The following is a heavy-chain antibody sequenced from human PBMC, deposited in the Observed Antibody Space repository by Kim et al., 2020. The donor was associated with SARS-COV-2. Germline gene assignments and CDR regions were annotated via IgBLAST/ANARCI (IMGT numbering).Heavy chain of an antibody. J-gene: IGHJ4*02. CDR3: AGRGYRTFDY. Sequence: SETLSLTCTVSGGSISSGDYYWSWVRQPPGKGLEWIGYIHYSGSTYYNPSIKSRVTISVDTSKNQFSLKLSSVTAADTAVYYCAGRGYRTFDYWGQGTLVTVSS. D-gene: IGHD5-18*01. CDR2: IHYSGST. V-gene: IGHV4-30-4*01. CDR1: GGSISSGDYY.